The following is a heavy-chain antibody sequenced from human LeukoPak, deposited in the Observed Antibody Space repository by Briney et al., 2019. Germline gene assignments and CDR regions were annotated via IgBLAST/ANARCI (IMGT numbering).Heavy chain of an antibody. D-gene: IGHD3-9*01. V-gene: IGHV3-30*04. Sequence: GGSMRLSCAGSGFTFSSYAMHWVRQAPGKGLEWVAVISYDGSNKYYADSVKGRFTISRDNSKNTLYLQMNSLRAEDTAVYYCTRDRVWVRYFDWSSYYFDYWGQGTLVTVSS. CDR1: GFTFSSYA. CDR2: ISYDGSNK. CDR3: TRDRVWVRYFDWSSYYFDY. J-gene: IGHJ4*02.